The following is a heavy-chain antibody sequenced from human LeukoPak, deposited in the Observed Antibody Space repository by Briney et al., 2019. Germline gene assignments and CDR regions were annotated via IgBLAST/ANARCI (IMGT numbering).Heavy chain of an antibody. CDR3: AREPIAARRRFRNEYGDYFDY. V-gene: IGHV3-48*03. J-gene: IGHJ4*02. CDR2: ISSSGSTI. CDR1: GFTFSSYE. D-gene: IGHD6-6*01. Sequence: GGSLRLSCAASGFTFSSYEMTWVRQSPGKGLEWVSYISSSGSTIYYADSVKGRFTISRDNAKNSLYLQMNSLRAEDTAVYYCAREPIAARRRFRNEYGDYFDYWGQGTLVTVSS.